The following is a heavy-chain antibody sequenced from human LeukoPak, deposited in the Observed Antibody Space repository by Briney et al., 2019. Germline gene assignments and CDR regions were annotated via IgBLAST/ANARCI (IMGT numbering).Heavy chain of an antibody. CDR3: ARDSRDPLITMIPKWSLRSADAFDI. D-gene: IGHD3-22*01. Sequence: ASVKVSCKASGYTFTTYAMHWVRQAPGQRLEWMGWINAGNGNTKYSQKFQARVTITRDTSASTAYMEMRSLRSEDTAVYYCARDSRDPLITMIPKWSLRSADAFDIWGQGTMVTVSS. CDR1: GYTFTTYA. J-gene: IGHJ3*02. CDR2: INAGNGNT. V-gene: IGHV1-3*01.